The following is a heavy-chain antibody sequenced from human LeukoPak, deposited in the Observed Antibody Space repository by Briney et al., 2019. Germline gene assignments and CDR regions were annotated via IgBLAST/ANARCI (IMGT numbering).Heavy chain of an antibody. CDR1: GFTFSSYW. D-gene: IGHD5-12*01. V-gene: IGHV3-74*01. Sequence: GGSLRLSCAASGFTFSSYWMHWVRQAPGEGLVWVSRINGDGSGTVYADSVKGRFTISRDNAKNSLYLQMNSLRAEDTAVYYCAREVVATYFDYWGQGTLVTVSS. CDR2: INGDGSGT. J-gene: IGHJ4*02. CDR3: AREVVATYFDY.